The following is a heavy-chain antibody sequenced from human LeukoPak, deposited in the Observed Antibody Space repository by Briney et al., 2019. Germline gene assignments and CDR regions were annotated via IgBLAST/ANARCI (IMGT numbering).Heavy chain of an antibody. CDR1: GFTVSVNY. Sequence: GGSLRLSCAASGFTVSVNYLSWVRQAPGKGLEWVSAISGSGGSTYYADSVKGRFTISRDNSKNTLYLQMNSLRAEDTAVYYCAKQEHELLSYYFDYWGQGTLVTVSS. D-gene: IGHD3-10*01. CDR3: AKQEHELLSYYFDY. J-gene: IGHJ4*02. V-gene: IGHV3-23*01. CDR2: ISGSGGST.